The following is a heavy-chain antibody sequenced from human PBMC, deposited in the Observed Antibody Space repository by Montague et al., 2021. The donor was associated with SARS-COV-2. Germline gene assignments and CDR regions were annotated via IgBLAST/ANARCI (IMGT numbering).Heavy chain of an antibody. D-gene: IGHD2-15*01. V-gene: IGHV3-33*01. CDR3: ARGKDCSDGRCYSGWFDP. Sequence: SRRLSFAASGFTFNTYAMHWVRRAPGKGLEWVAIIWYDGSTKYYGESVKGRFTISRDNSENTLYLQMNNLRADDTAMYYCARGKDCSDGRCYSGWFDPWGLGAQVIVSS. CDR1: GFTFNTYA. J-gene: IGHJ5*02. CDR2: IWYDGSTK.